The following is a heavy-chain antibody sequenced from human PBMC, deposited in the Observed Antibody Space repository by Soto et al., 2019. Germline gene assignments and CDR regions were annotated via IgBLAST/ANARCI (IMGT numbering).Heavy chain of an antibody. D-gene: IGHD3-22*01. CDR1: GYTFTSYG. J-gene: IGHJ4*02. CDR3: ARTTAYETSGYYYHTY. V-gene: IGHV1-18*01. Sequence: GASVKVSCKASGYTFTSYGISWVRQAPGQGLEWMGWISAYNGNTNYAQKLQGRVTVTTDTSTSTAYMELRSLISDDTAVYYCARTTAYETSGYYYHTYWGQGTQVTVSS. CDR2: ISAYNGNT.